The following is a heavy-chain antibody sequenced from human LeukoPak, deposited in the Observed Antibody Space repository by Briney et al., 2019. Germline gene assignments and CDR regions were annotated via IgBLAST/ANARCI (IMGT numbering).Heavy chain of an antibody. Sequence: NSSETLSLTCAVYGGSFSGYYWSWIRQPPGKGLEWIGEINHSGSTNYNPSLRSRVTISVDTSRNQFSLKLSSVTAADTAVYYCAYDSSGYYWGQGTLVTVSS. V-gene: IGHV4-34*01. CDR2: INHSGST. CDR3: AYDSSGYY. J-gene: IGHJ4*02. D-gene: IGHD3-22*01. CDR1: GGSFSGYY.